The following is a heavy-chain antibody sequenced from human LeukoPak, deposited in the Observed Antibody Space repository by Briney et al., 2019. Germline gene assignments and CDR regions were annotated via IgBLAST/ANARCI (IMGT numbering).Heavy chain of an antibody. CDR3: AKTRHVVVVIAILDY. CDR1: GFTFSSYA. CDR2: ISGSGGST. D-gene: IGHD2-21*01. V-gene: IGHV3-23*01. J-gene: IGHJ4*02. Sequence: GGSLRLSCAASGFTFSSYAMSWVRQAPGKGLEWVSAISGSGGSTYYADSVKGRFTISRDNSKNTLYLQMNSLRAEDTAVYYCAKTRHVVVVIAILDYWGQGTLVTVSS.